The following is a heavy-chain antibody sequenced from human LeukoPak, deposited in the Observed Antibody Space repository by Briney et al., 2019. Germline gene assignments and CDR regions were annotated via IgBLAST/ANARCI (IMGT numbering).Heavy chain of an antibody. J-gene: IGHJ6*02. CDR1: GGSISSYC. D-gene: IGHD2-21*02. CDR2: IYTSGST. V-gene: IGHV4-4*07. CDR3: ARDRVVTAPSYYYYYYGMDV. Sequence: SETLSLTCTVSGGSISSYCWSWIRQPAGKGLEWIGRIYTSGSTNYNPSLKSRVTMSVDTSKNQFSLKLSSVTAADTAVYYCARDRVVTAPSYYYYYYGMDVWGQGTTVTVSS.